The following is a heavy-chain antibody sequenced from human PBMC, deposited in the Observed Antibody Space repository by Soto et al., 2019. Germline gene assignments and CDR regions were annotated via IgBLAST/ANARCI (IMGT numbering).Heavy chain of an antibody. D-gene: IGHD4-4*01. CDR3: AKDLLRVTVTASNYYYGMDV. CDR2: ISYDGSNK. J-gene: IGHJ6*02. CDR1: GFTFSSYG. V-gene: IGHV3-30*18. Sequence: QVQLVESGGGVVQPGRSLRLSCAASGFTFSSYGMHWVRQAPGKGLEWVAVISYDGSNKYYADSVKGRFTISRDNSKNPLYLQMNSLRAEDTAVYYCAKDLLRVTVTASNYYYGMDVWGQGTTVTVSS.